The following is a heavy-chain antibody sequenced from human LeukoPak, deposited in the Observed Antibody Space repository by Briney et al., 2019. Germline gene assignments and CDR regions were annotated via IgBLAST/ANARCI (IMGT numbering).Heavy chain of an antibody. CDR3: ARGRSYYDGSGYTGDYFDY. CDR2: INHSGST. Sequence: PSETLSLTCAVYGRSFSGYYWSWIRQPPGKGLEWIGEINHSGSTNYNPSLKSRVTISVETSKNHVALKLSSVTAADTAVYYCARGRSYYDGSGYTGDYFDYWGQGTLVTVSS. D-gene: IGHD3-22*01. CDR1: GRSFSGYY. J-gene: IGHJ4*02. V-gene: IGHV4-34*01.